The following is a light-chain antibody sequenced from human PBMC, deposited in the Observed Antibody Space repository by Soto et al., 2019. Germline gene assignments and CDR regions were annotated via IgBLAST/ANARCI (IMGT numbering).Light chain of an antibody. CDR3: QQRSNWPIIT. CDR2: GAS. V-gene: IGKV3-15*01. CDR1: QSVKTN. Sequence: ETVMTQSPATLSVSPGERATLSCRASQSVKTNLAWYQQKVGQAPRLLIYGASSRASYIPARFSGSGSGTEFTLTISSLEPEDFAVYYCQQRSNWPIITFGQGTRLEIK. J-gene: IGKJ5*01.